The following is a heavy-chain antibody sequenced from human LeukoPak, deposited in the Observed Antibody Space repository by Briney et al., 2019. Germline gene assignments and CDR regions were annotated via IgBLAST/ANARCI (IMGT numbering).Heavy chain of an antibody. V-gene: IGHV4-59*08. CDR2: VYYTGST. J-gene: IGHJ4*02. CDR1: GGSISSYY. CDR3: ARHFAYSSSSYFDY. Sequence: SETLSLTCTVSGGSISSYYWNWIRQPPGKGLEWIGYVYYTGSTNYNPSLKSRVTMFEDKSKNQFSLRLYSVTVADTAVYYCARHFAYSSSSYFDYWGQGSLVTVSS. D-gene: IGHD6-6*01.